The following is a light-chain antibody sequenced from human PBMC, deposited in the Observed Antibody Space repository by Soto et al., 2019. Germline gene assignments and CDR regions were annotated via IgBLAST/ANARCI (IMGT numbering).Light chain of an antibody. CDR3: QQRSNWPLT. V-gene: IGKV3D-20*02. Sequence: EIVMTQSPATLSVSPGERASLSCRASQSVSTSYLAWYQQKPGQAPRLLIYAASRRATGIPDRFSGSGSGTDFTLTISSLEPEDFAVYYCQQRSNWPLTFGGGTKVDIK. CDR2: AAS. CDR1: QSVSTSY. J-gene: IGKJ4*01.